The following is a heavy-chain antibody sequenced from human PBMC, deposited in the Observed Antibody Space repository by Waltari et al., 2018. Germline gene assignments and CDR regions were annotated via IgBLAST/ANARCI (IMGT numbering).Heavy chain of an antibody. V-gene: IGHV1-69*10. Sequence: QVQLVQSGAEVRKPGSSVKVSCKASGGTFSSDAITWVRQAPGQGLEWMGGIIPILVIANYAQKCQGRVTITADKSTSTAYMELSSLRSEDTAVYYCARDLGYSSSGWGQGTLVTVSS. J-gene: IGHJ4*02. CDR1: GGTFSSDA. CDR3: ARDLGYSSSG. D-gene: IGHD6-6*01. CDR2: IIPILVIA.